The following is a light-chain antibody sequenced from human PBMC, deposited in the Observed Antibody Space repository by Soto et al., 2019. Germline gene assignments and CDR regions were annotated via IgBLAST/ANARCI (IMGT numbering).Light chain of an antibody. V-gene: IGLV2-14*01. Sequence: QSALTQPASVSGSPGQSITISCTGTSSDVGGYNAVSWYQQHPGRAPKLMIYDVSNRPSVISNRFSGSKSGSTASLTISGLQAEDDADYYCSSYTRSGVYVFGAGTQLTVL. CDR3: SSYTRSGVYV. CDR2: DVS. J-gene: IGLJ1*01. CDR1: SSDVGGYNA.